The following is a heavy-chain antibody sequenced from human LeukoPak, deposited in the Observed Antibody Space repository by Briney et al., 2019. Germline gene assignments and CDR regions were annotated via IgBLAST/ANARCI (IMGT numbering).Heavy chain of an antibody. V-gene: IGHV4-38-2*02. Sequence: SETVSLTCTVSGYSISNGYYWGWIRQPPGKGLEWVGSISHPGSTYYNPSLRSRITISLDRSKQKFSLKLTSVTAADTAVYFCARGAEYYAIWRGYAGYPDYWGQGISVTVSS. D-gene: IGHD3-3*01. J-gene: IGHJ4*02. CDR2: ISHPGST. CDR3: ARGAEYYAIWRGYAGYPDY. CDR1: GYSISNGYY.